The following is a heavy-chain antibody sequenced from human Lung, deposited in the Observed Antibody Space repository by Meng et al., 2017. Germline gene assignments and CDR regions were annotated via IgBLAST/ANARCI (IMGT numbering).Heavy chain of an antibody. CDR2: INHSGST. CDR1: GGSFSDYY. V-gene: IGHV4-34*02. D-gene: IGHD4-11*01. CDR3: ARGPTTMAHDFDY. J-gene: IGHJ4*02. Sequence: QWEIAQWGAGLVKPSETLYLTCVVSGGSFSDYYWSWIRQPPGKGLEWIGEINHSGSTNYNPSLESRATISVDTSQNNLSLKLSSVTAADSAVYYCARGPTTMAHDFDYWGQGTLVTVSS.